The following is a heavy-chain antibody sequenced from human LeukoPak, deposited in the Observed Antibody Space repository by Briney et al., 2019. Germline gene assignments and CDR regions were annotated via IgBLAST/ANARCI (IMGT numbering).Heavy chain of an antibody. Sequence: PSETLSLTCTVSRDSNSSRTYYWGWIRQPPGQGLDWIGSIYYSGSTFYNPSLKSRVTISVDTSKNQFSLKLSSVTAADTAVYYCARPGVGSVRYGAFDIWGRRTMVTVSS. V-gene: IGHV4-39*07. CDR1: RDSNSSRTYY. CDR3: ARPGVGSVRYGAFDI. J-gene: IGHJ3*02. D-gene: IGHD5-18*01. CDR2: IYYSGST.